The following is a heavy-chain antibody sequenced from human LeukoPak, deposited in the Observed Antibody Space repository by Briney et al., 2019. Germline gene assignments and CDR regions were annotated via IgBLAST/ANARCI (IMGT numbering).Heavy chain of an antibody. Sequence: PGGSLRLSCAASGFTFSTYTMNWVRQAPGKGLEWVSSISSSSSYIYLPDYVKDRFNISRDKAKTSLYLHMDSLRAEDTAVYYCARYYCNSTSCHYFDYWGQGTLVTVSS. CDR3: ARYYCNSTSCHYFDY. D-gene: IGHD2-2*01. V-gene: IGHV3-21*01. J-gene: IGHJ4*02. CDR1: GFTFSTYT. CDR2: ISSSSSYI.